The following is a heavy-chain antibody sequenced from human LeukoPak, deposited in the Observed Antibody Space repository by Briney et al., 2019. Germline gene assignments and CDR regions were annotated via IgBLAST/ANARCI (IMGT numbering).Heavy chain of an antibody. D-gene: IGHD3-16*01. CDR1: GFTFSSYA. CDR2: ISYDGSNK. CDR3: ARMNLGGAFFDY. Sequence: GRSLRLSCAASGFTFSSYAMHWVRRAPGKGLEWVAVISYDGSNKYYADSVKGRFTISRDNSKNTLYLQMNSLRAEDTAVYYCARMNLGGAFFDYWGQGTLVTVSS. J-gene: IGHJ4*02. V-gene: IGHV3-30*04.